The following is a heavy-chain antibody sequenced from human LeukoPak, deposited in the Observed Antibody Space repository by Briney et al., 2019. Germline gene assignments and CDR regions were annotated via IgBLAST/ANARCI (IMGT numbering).Heavy chain of an antibody. J-gene: IGHJ5*02. CDR2: IYAYNGNT. D-gene: IGHD2-2*01. Sequence: GASVKVSCKPSLYTLTSYGISWVPQAPGEGLEWMGWIYAYNGNTNYAHKLEGRVTMTTITSTSTAYMELRKMRSVDTAVYDCARDKEGYCSSTSCSRRYNWFDPWGQGTLVTVSS. V-gene: IGHV1-18*01. CDR1: LYTLTSYG. CDR3: ARDKEGYCSSTSCSRRYNWFDP.